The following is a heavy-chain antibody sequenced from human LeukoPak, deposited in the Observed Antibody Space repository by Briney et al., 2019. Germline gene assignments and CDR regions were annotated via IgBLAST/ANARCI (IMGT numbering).Heavy chain of an antibody. J-gene: IGHJ4*02. D-gene: IGHD1-26*01. CDR2: ISAYNGNT. V-gene: IGHV1-18*01. CDR3: ASDLKVRWELLSALNY. Sequence: GASVKVSCKASGYTFTSYGISWVRQAPGHGLEWKGWISAYNGNTNYAQKLQGRVTMTTDTSTSTAYMELRSLRSDGTAVYYCASDLKVRWELLSALNYGGQGTLVTVSS. CDR1: GYTFTSYG.